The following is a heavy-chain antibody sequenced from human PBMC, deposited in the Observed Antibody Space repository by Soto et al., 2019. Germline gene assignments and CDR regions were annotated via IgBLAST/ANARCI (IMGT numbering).Heavy chain of an antibody. CDR3: ARHLTYCSAGSCYSDFPYCGTDV. D-gene: IGHD2-15*01. Sequence: PSETLSLTCTVSGGSISSSSYYWGWIRQPPGKGLEWIGSIFYSGSTYYNPSLKSRVTISVDTSKNQFSLKLSSVTAADTAVYYCARHLTYCSAGSCYSDFPYCGTDVWGQGTTVTVSS. CDR2: IFYSGST. V-gene: IGHV4-39*01. J-gene: IGHJ6*02. CDR1: GGSISSSSYY.